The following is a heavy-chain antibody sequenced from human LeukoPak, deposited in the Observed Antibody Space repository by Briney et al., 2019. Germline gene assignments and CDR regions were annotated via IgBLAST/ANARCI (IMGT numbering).Heavy chain of an antibody. Sequence: PGRSLRLSCAASGFTFSSYGLHWVRQAPGEGLEWVSAISGSGGSTYYADSVKGRFTISRDNSKNTLYLQLNSLRAEDTAVYYCAKGGGSGWTPFDYWGQGTLVTVSS. CDR3: AKGGGSGWTPFDY. D-gene: IGHD6-19*01. V-gene: IGHV3-23*01. J-gene: IGHJ4*02. CDR1: GFTFSSYG. CDR2: ISGSGGST.